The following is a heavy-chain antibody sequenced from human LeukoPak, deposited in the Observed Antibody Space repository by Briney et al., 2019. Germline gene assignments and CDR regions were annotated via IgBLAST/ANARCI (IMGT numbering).Heavy chain of an antibody. CDR3: ARGRVYCGGDCYSMDY. D-gene: IGHD2-21*02. CDR1: GGSISSYY. V-gene: IGHV4-59*01. J-gene: IGHJ4*02. CDR2: IYYSGST. Sequence: KASETLSLTCTVSGGSISSYYWSWIRQPPGKGLEWIGYIYYSGSTNYNPSLKSRVTISVDTSKNQFSLKLSSVTAADTAVYYCARGRVYCGGDCYSMDYWGQGTLVTVSS.